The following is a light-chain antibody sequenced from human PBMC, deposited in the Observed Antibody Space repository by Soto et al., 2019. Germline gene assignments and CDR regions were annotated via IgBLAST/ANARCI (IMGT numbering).Light chain of an antibody. CDR3: QQANSFPIT. J-gene: IGKJ5*01. CDR1: QNLGSS. V-gene: IGKV3-15*01. CDR2: GGS. Sequence: EVVMTQSPATLSASPGERVTLSCRASQNLGSSLAWYQQRPGQAPRLLLYGGSTRATGIPARFSGSGSGTEFTVTISSLQSEDFATYYCQQANSFPITFGQGTRLEIK.